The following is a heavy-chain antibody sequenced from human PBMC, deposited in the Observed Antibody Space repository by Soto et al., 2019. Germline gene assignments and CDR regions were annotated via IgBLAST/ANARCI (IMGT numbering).Heavy chain of an antibody. V-gene: IGHV4-4*02. CDR2: IYHSGST. J-gene: IGHJ3*02. D-gene: IGHD6-13*01. Sequence: SETLSLTCAVSGGSISSSNWWSWVRQPPGKGLEWIGEIYHSGSTNYNPSLKSRVTISVDKSKNQFSLKLSSVTAADTAVYYYASKYSSSWYVSSRSAFDIGGQGKMFTVSS. CDR3: ASKYSSSWYVSSRSAFDI. CDR1: GGSISSSNW.